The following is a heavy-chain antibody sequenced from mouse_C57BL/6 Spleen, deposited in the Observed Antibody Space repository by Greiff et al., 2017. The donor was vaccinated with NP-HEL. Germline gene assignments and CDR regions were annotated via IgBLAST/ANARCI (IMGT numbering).Heavy chain of an antibody. J-gene: IGHJ3*01. Sequence: QVQLQQSGAELMKPGASVKLSCKATGYTFTGYWIEWVKQRPGHGLEWIGEILPGSGSTNYNEKFKGKATFTADTSSNTAYMQLSSLTTEDSAIYYWARKGGLTGTAGFAYWGQGTLVTVSA. CDR1: GYTFTGYW. CDR3: ARKGGLTGTAGFAY. D-gene: IGHD4-1*01. CDR2: ILPGSGST. V-gene: IGHV1-9*01.